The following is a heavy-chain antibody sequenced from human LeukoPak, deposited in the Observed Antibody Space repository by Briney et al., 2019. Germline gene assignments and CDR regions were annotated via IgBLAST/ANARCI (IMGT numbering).Heavy chain of an antibody. CDR3: AKDHAIELRYFDWSLGASYYFDQ. V-gene: IGHV3-23*01. Sequence: GGSLRLSCAASGFTFASYAMGWVRQAPGKGLEWVSLITGSGGNTYSADSVKGRYTISRDTSNNTLFLQMNSLRAEDTAVYFCAKDHAIELRYFDWSLGASYYFDQWGQGTQVTVSS. CDR1: GFTFASYA. CDR2: ITGSGGNT. J-gene: IGHJ4*02. D-gene: IGHD3-9*01.